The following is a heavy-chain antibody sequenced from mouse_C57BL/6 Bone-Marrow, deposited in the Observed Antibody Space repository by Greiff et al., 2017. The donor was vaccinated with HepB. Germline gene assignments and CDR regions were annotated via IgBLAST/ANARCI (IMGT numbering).Heavy chain of an antibody. J-gene: IGHJ2*01. V-gene: IGHV3-8*01. Sequence: EVKLQESGPGLAKPSQTLSLTCSVTGYSIPSDYWNWIRKFPGNKLEYMGYISYSGSTYYNPSLKSRISITRDTSKNQYYLQLNSVTTEDTATYYCARWNYDGYLFDYWGQGTTLTVSS. CDR1: GYSIPSDY. CDR3: ARWNYDGYLFDY. CDR2: ISYSGST. D-gene: IGHD2-3*01.